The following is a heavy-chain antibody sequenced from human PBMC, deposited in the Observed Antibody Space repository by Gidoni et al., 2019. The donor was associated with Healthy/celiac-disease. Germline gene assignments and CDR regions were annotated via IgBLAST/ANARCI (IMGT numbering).Heavy chain of an antibody. Sequence: VKLVESGGGLVQPGGSLSLSCAASGFTFSSDWMTWVRQAPGKGPEWVANIKRDGSEKYYVDSVKGRCTISRDNAKNSLYLQMNSLRAEDTAVYYCARVGGYDYAAEIYYDYGMDVWGQGTTVTVSS. V-gene: IGHV3-7*01. J-gene: IGHJ6*02. CDR3: ARVGGYDYAAEIYYDYGMDV. D-gene: IGHD5-12*01. CDR1: GFTFSSDW. CDR2: IKRDGSEK.